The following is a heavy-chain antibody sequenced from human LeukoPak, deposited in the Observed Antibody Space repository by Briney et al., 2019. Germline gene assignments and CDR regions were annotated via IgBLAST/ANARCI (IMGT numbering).Heavy chain of an antibody. Sequence: PSQTLSLTCTVSGGSISSGGYYWSWIRQPPGKGLKWIGYIYHSGSTYYNPSLKSRVTISVDRSKNQFSLKLSSVTAADTAVYYCARGEVNSGSYFDYWGQGTLVTVSS. J-gene: IGHJ4*02. CDR1: GGSISSGGYY. V-gene: IGHV4-30-2*01. CDR2: IYHSGST. CDR3: ARGEVNSGSYFDY. D-gene: IGHD1-26*01.